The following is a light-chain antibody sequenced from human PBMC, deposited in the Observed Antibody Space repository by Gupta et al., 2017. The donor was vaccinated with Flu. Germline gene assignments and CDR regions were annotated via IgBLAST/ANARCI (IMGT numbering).Light chain of an antibody. CDR3: QVWDSTTDQGV. CDR1: RRGGKS. CDR2: DVN. J-gene: IGLJ3*02. V-gene: IGLV3-21*02. Sequence: GQTARTTGRASRRGGKSVHWDQKRPGRAPVLVVYDVNDRPSGIPDRFAASNSGDTATLTISRVEAGDEADDYCQVWDSTTDQGVFGGGTKLTVL.